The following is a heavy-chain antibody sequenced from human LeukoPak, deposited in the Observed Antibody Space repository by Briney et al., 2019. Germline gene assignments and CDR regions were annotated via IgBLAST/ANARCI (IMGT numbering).Heavy chain of an antibody. J-gene: IGHJ4*02. V-gene: IGHV4-34*01. CDR2: INHSGST. Sequence: GSLRLSCAASGFTFSNYAMSWVRQPPGKGLEWIGEINHSGSTNYSPSLESRVTISVDTSKNQFSLKLSSVTAADTAVYYCARGPMILAAAGTIKDYWGQGTLVTVSS. CDR1: GFTFSNYA. CDR3: ARGPMILAAAGTIKDY. D-gene: IGHD6-13*01.